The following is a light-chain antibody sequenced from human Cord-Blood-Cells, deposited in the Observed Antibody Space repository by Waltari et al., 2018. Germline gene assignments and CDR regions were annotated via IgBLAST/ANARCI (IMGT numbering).Light chain of an antibody. J-gene: IGKJ4*01. Sequence: DIQMTQSPSSLSASVGDRVTITCRASQSISSYLNWYQQKPGKAPKLLIYAASSLQSGVPSRFSGSGSGTGFTLNISRLQPEDFATYYCQQRYSTPLTFGGGTKVEIK. CDR1: QSISSY. V-gene: IGKV1-39*01. CDR2: AAS. CDR3: QQRYSTPLT.